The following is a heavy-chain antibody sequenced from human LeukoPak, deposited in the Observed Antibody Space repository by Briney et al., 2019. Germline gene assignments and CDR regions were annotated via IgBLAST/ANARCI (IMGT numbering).Heavy chain of an antibody. CDR1: GYTFTSYG. J-gene: IGHJ4*02. CDR2: ITVYNGNT. CDR3: ARRLNSDYYFDY. Sequence: ASVKVSCKASGYTFTSYGFSWVRQAPGQGLEWMGWITVYNGNTNFAQKLQGRVTMTTDTSTSTAYMELRSLRSDDTAVYYCARRLNSDYYFDYWGQGTLVTVSP. D-gene: IGHD4-23*01. V-gene: IGHV1-18*01.